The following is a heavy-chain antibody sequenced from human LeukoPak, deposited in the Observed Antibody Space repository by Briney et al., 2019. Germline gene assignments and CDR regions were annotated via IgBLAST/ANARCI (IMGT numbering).Heavy chain of an antibody. D-gene: IGHD3-22*01. Sequence: PSETLSLTCAVSGGSMTTRNYYWGWIRQPPGKGLEWIGHKYYSGSTYYNPSLKSRVTISVDTSKNQFSLKLSSVTAADTAGYYCARERVVYRDYDSSGYNDYWGQGTLVTVSS. CDR2: KYYSGST. CDR3: ARERVVYRDYDSSGYNDY. J-gene: IGHJ4*02. V-gene: IGHV4-39*07. CDR1: GGSMTTRNYY.